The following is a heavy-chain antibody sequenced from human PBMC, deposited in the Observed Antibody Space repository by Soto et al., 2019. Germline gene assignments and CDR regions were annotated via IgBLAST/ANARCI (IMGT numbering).Heavy chain of an antibody. D-gene: IGHD3-22*01. Sequence: QITLKESGPTLVKVTQTVTLTCTFSGFSLSSTGVGVGWIRQPPGKALEGLALINWNDDKRYNPSLKSRLTITKDTSKNQVVLTMTIMDPVHTVAYYCSRSGHNSGFFYYDYWGQGILVTVSS. CDR1: GFSLSSTGVG. V-gene: IGHV2-5*01. CDR3: SRSGHNSGFFYYDY. J-gene: IGHJ4*02. CDR2: INWNDDK.